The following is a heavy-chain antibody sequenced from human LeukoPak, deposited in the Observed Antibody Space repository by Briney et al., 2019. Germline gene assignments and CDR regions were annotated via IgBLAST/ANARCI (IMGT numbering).Heavy chain of an antibody. D-gene: IGHD3-16*01. J-gene: IGHJ4*02. CDR3: ARDVGLSLDY. Sequence: SETLSLTCSVSGGSISGYYGSWIRQPAGKGLEWIGRIFTDGSTNYNPSLKSRVTMSVDTSKNQFSLKLSSVTAADTAVYYCARDVGLSLDYWGQGTLVTVSS. CDR1: GGSISGYY. CDR2: IFTDGST. V-gene: IGHV4-4*07.